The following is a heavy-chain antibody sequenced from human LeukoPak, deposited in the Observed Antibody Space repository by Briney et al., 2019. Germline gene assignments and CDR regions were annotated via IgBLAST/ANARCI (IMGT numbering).Heavy chain of an antibody. V-gene: IGHV4-39*01. J-gene: IGHJ4*02. CDR2: IYYSGST. CDR1: GGSISSSRYY. Sequence: PSETLSLTCTVPGGSISSSRYYWGWIRQPPGKGLEWIGSIYYSGSTYYNPSLKSRVTMSVDTSKNQFSLKLSSVTAADTAVYYCARGPGPDYWGQGTLVTVSS. CDR3: ARGPGPDY.